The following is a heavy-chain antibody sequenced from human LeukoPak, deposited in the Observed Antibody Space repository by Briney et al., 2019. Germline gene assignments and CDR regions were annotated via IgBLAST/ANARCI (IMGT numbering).Heavy chain of an antibody. CDR2: ISSSGSTI. Sequence: GGSRRLSCAASGFTLSDYYMSWIRQAPGKGLEWVSYISSSGSTIYCADSVKGRFTISRDNAKNSLYLQRNSLRAEDTAVYYCARVRSGYFDYWGQGTLVTVSS. CDR3: ARVRSGYFDY. J-gene: IGHJ4*02. CDR1: GFTLSDYY. V-gene: IGHV3-11*01.